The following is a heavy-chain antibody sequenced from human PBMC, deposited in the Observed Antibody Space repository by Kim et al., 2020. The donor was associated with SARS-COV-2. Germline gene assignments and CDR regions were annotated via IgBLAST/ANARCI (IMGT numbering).Heavy chain of an antibody. J-gene: IGHJ4*02. CDR3: AQRLSIVGAPGFDY. Sequence: SQSLESRLTITKDTSKNQVVLTMTNMDPVDTATYYCAQRLSIVGAPGFDYWGQGTLVTVSS. V-gene: IGHV2-5*01. D-gene: IGHD1-26*01.